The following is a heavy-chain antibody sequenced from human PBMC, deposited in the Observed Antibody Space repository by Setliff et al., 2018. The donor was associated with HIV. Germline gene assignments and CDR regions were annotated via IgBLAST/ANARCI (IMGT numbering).Heavy chain of an antibody. V-gene: IGHV3-21*01. CDR1: GGSISSGSYY. Sequence: PSETLSLTCTVSGGSISSGSYYWSWVRQAPGKGLEWVSTTTYYADSVKGRFTISRDNAKNSLYLQMNSLRAEDTGIYYCASSDGSGSYPFDYWGQGTLVTVSS. CDR2: TT. J-gene: IGHJ4*02. CDR3: ASSDGSGSYPFDY. D-gene: IGHD1-26*01.